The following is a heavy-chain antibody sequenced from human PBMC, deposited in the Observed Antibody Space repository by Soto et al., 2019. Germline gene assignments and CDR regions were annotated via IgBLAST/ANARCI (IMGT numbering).Heavy chain of an antibody. CDR2: ISAYNGNK. Sequence: GASVKVSCKASGYTFTSYGISWVRQAPGQGLEWKGWISAYNGNKNYAQKLQGRVTMTTDTSTSTAYMEMRSLRTDDTAGNYCAIALSMRLVQFASGYYYMDVWGKGTTVTVSS. J-gene: IGHJ6*03. CDR3: AIALSMRLVQFASGYYYMDV. V-gene: IGHV1-18*01. CDR1: GYTFTSYG. D-gene: IGHD6-6*01.